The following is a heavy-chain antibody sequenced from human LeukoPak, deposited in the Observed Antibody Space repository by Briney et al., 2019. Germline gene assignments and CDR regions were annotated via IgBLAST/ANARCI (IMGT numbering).Heavy chain of an antibody. D-gene: IGHD2-21*01. CDR1: GGSISSYY. CDR2: VYDGGST. Sequence: SETLSLTCTVSGGSISSYYWSWIRQSPGKGLEWIGYVYDGGSTNYNPSLKSRVTISVDTSKNQFSLKLSSVTAADTAVYYCARLVAYCDKTSCSGSWGQGTLVTVSS. CDR3: ARLVAYCDKTSCSGS. J-gene: IGHJ4*02. V-gene: IGHV4-59*01.